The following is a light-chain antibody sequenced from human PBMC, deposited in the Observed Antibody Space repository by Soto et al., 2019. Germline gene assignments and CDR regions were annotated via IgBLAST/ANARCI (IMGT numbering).Light chain of an antibody. CDR1: NIGSQS. CDR3: QVWDSSSDHPGV. CDR2: YDR. J-gene: IGLJ2*01. V-gene: IGLV3-21*04. Sequence: SYVLTQPPSVSVSPGKTGRITCGGNNIGSQSVHWYQQKPGQAPVLVMFYDRVRPSGIPERFSGSNSGNTATLTISRVEAGDEADYYCQVWDSSSDHPGVFGGGTKLTVL.